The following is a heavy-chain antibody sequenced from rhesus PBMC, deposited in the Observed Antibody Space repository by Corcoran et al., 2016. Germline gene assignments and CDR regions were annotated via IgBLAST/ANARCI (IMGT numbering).Heavy chain of an antibody. J-gene: IGHJ4*01. CDR1: GGSISSGYYY. D-gene: IGHD4-29*01. V-gene: IGHV4-122*02. Sequence: QVQLQESGPGLVKPSETLSLTCAVSGGSISSGYYYWSWNRQPPGKVLEWIGYITYSGSPSYNPSLKSRVTLSRDTSKNQFSLKLSSVTAADTAVYYCAREIYGGGVDYWGQGVLVTVSS. CDR3: AREIYGGGVDY. CDR2: ITYSGSP.